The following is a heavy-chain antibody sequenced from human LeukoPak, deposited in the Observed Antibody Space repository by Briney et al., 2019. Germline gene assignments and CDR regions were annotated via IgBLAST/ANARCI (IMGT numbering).Heavy chain of an antibody. V-gene: IGHV1-18*04. CDR2: LSTYNGHT. Sequence: ASVKVSCKASGYIFISYGINWVRQAPGQGLEWMGWLSTYNGHTNFTQKFQDRVTLTTDRSTNTAYMELRGLRSDDTAVYYCARDDYYYDSVGYYYLDYWGQGTLVTVSS. D-gene: IGHD3-22*01. CDR1: GYIFISYG. CDR3: ARDDYYYDSVGYYYLDY. J-gene: IGHJ4*02.